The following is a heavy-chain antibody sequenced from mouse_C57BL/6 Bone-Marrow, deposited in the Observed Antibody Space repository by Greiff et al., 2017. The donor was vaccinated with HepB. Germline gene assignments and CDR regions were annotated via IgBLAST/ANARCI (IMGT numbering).Heavy chain of an antibody. CDR1: GYTFTEYT. D-gene: IGHD2-2*01. CDR2: FYPGSGSI. J-gene: IGHJ2*01. CDR3: ARHEMGLRRGGSYYFDY. V-gene: IGHV1-62-2*01. Sequence: QVQLQQSGAELVKPGASVKLSCKASGYTFTEYTIHWVKQRSGQGLEWIGWFYPGSGSIKYNEKFKDKATLTADKSSSTVYMELSRLTSEDSAVYFCARHEMGLRRGGSYYFDYWGQGTTLTVSS.